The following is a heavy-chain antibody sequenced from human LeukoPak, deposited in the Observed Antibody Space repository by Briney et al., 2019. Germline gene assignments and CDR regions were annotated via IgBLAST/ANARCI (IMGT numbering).Heavy chain of an antibody. V-gene: IGHV1-2*06. CDR1: GYTFTAYY. CDR2: INPNSGGT. D-gene: IGHD5-18*01. CDR3: ATSSEGGYSHGSDIDY. Sequence: GASVKVSCKASGYTFTAYYMYWVRQAPGQGLECMGRINPNSGGTNYAQKFQGRVTMTRATSISTPYMELSRLRSDDTAVYYCATSSEGGYSHGSDIDYWGQGTLVTVSS. J-gene: IGHJ4*02.